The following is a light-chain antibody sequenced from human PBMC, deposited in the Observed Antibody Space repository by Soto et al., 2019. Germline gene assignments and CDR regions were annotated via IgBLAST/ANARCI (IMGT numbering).Light chain of an antibody. CDR2: DVS. CDR3: STHTTSSTTYV. Sequence: QSVLTQPASVSGSPGQSITISCTGTSSDVGGYNYVSWYQQHPGKAPKLMIYDVSNRPSGVSNRFSGSKSANKASLTISGLQAEDEADYYCSTHTTSSTTYVFGTGTKLTVL. V-gene: IGLV2-14*01. J-gene: IGLJ1*01. CDR1: SSDVGGYNY.